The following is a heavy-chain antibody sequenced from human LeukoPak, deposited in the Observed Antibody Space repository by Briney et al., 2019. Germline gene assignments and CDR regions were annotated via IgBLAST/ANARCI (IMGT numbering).Heavy chain of an antibody. CDR2: INTGNGNT. CDR1: GYFFTSYA. J-gene: IGHJ4*02. CDR3: ARDRDTVATTGASVY. V-gene: IGHV1-3*04. Sequence: APVKVSCKASGYFFTSYAIHWVRQAPGQRLEWMGWINTGNGNTKYSQKFQGRVTITRDTSASTAYMELSSLRSEDTAVYYCARDRDTVATTGASVYWGQGTLVTVSS. D-gene: IGHD5-12*01.